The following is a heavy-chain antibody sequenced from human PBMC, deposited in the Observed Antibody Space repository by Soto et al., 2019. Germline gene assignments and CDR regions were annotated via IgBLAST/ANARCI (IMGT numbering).Heavy chain of an antibody. CDR2: FDPEDGET. V-gene: IGHV1-24*01. CDR1: GYTLTELS. Sequence: ASVKVSCKVSGYTLTELSMHWVRQAPGKGLEWMGGFDPEDGETIYAQKFQGRVTMTEDTSTDTAYMELSSLRSEDTAVYYCASVQYVDTAMVYETYYYYYGMDVWGQGTTVTVSS. J-gene: IGHJ6*02. D-gene: IGHD5-18*01. CDR3: ASVQYVDTAMVYETYYYYYGMDV.